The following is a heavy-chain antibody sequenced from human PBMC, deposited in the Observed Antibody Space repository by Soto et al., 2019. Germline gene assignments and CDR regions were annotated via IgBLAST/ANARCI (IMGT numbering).Heavy chain of an antibody. J-gene: IGHJ5*02. Sequence: PGGSLRLSCAASGFTFSSYGMHWVRQAPGKGLEWVAVISYDGSNKYYADSVKGRFTISRDNSKNTLYLQMNSLRAEDTAVYYCAKDQFDPWGQGTLVTGS. CDR1: GFTFSSYG. CDR2: ISYDGSNK. V-gene: IGHV3-30*18. CDR3: AKDQFDP.